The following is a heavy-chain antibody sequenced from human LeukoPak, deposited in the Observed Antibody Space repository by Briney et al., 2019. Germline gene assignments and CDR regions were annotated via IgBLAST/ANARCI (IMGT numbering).Heavy chain of an antibody. CDR2: ISAYNGNT. Sequence: ASVKVSCKASGYTFTSYGISWVRQAPGQGLEWMGWISAYNGNTNYAQKLQGRVTMTTDTSTSTAYMELRSLRSDDTAVYYCARDGGSGYSRSPSFDYWGQGTLVTVSP. J-gene: IGHJ4*02. D-gene: IGHD3-22*01. CDR1: GYTFTSYG. V-gene: IGHV1-18*01. CDR3: ARDGGSGYSRSPSFDY.